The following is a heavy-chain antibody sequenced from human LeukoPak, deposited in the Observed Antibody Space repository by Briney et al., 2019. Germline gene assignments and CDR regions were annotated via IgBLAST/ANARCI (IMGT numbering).Heavy chain of an antibody. CDR2: INPNSGGT. D-gene: IGHD5-24*01. Sequence: ASVKVSCKASGYTFTSYYMHWVRQAPGQGLEWMGRINPNSGGTNYAQKFQGRVTMTRDTSISTAYMELSRLRSDDTAVYYCARLSRDGYNWVFDYWGQGTLVTVSS. V-gene: IGHV1-2*06. CDR1: GYTFTSYY. J-gene: IGHJ4*02. CDR3: ARLSRDGYNWVFDY.